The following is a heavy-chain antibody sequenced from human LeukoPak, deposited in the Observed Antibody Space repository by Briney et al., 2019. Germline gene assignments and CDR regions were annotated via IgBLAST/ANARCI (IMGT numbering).Heavy chain of an antibody. D-gene: IGHD3-10*01. CDR1: GGSISSGDYY. Sequence: SQTLSLTCTVSGGSISSGDYYWSWIRQPPGKGLEWIGYIYYSGSTYYNPSLKSRVTISVDTSENQFSLKLSSVTAADTAVYYCARAMVQGVPDAFDIWGQGTMVTVSS. J-gene: IGHJ3*02. CDR2: IYYSGST. V-gene: IGHV4-30-4*01. CDR3: ARAMVQGVPDAFDI.